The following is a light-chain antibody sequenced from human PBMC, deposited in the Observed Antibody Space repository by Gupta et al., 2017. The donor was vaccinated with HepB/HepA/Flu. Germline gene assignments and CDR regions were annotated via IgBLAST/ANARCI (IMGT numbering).Light chain of an antibody. Sequence: DIVMTQSPESLAVSLCERATINCKSSQSVLDRSNNRKYLAWYQQKAGQPPKLLIYWASTREVGVPDRFSGSGSETDFTLTITSLHAEVVAVYFCQQYYNIPLTFGHGTTVHLK. V-gene: IGKV4-1*01. CDR1: QSVLDRSNNRKY. CDR3: QQYYNIPLT. J-gene: IGKJ3*01. CDR2: WAS.